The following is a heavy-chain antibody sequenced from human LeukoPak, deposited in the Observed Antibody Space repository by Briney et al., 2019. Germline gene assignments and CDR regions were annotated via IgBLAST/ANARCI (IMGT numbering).Heavy chain of an antibody. Sequence: GGSLRLSCAASGFTFSSYWMNWVRQAPGKGLEWVANINQDESEKYYVDSVKGRFTISRDNAKNSLYLQMNSLRAEDTALYYCASRGAAAGADYWGQGTLVTVSS. J-gene: IGHJ4*02. CDR2: INQDESEK. CDR1: GFTFSSYW. V-gene: IGHV3-7*03. CDR3: ASRGAAAGADY. D-gene: IGHD6-13*01.